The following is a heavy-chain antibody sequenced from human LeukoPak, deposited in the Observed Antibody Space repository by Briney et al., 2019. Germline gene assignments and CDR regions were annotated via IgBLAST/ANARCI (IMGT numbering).Heavy chain of an antibody. J-gene: IGHJ5*02. Sequence: GGSLRLSCAASGFTFNSYEMNWVRQAPGKGLEWISYISSSGSTKYYAESVEGRFTISRENAKTTLYLQMNSLRAEDTAIYYCARDGLVNSLDHWGQGTPVTVSS. D-gene: IGHD3/OR15-3a*01. V-gene: IGHV3-48*03. CDR1: GFTFNSYE. CDR2: ISSSGSTK. CDR3: ARDGLVNSLDH.